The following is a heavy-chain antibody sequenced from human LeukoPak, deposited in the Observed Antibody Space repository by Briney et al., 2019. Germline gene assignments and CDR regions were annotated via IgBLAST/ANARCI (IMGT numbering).Heavy chain of an antibody. Sequence: ASVKVSCKASGYTFTGYYMHWVRQAPGQGLEWMGWINPNSGGTNYAQKFQGRVTMTRDTSISTAYMELSRLRSDDTAVYYCARGGKLGYCSGGSCFYYYYMDVWGKGTTVTISS. D-gene: IGHD2-15*01. J-gene: IGHJ6*03. CDR1: GYTFTGYY. CDR3: ARGGKLGYCSGGSCFYYYYMDV. CDR2: INPNSGGT. V-gene: IGHV1-2*02.